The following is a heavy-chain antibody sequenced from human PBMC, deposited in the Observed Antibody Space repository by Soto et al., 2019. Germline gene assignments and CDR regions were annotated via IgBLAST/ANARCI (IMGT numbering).Heavy chain of an antibody. CDR3: ARREEEYSSSSRNFGYNWFDP. D-gene: IGHD6-6*01. CDR1: GGSVSSGSYY. V-gene: IGHV4-61*01. CDR2: IYYSGST. Sequence: PSETLSLTCTVSGGSVSSGSYYWSWIRQPPGKGLEWIGYIYYSGSTNYNPSLKSRVTISVDTSKNQFSLKLSSVTAADTAVYYCARREEEYSSSSRNFGYNWFDPWGQGTLVTVSS. J-gene: IGHJ5*02.